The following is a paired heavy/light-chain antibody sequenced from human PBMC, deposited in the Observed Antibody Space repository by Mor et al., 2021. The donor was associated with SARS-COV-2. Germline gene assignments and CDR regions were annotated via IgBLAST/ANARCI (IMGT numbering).Heavy chain of an antibody. J-gene: IGHJ4*02. Sequence: QVQLQESGPGLVKPSETLSLTCTVSGGSMSNSYWSWIRQPPGKGLEWIGYIYYSGSTNYKPSLKSRVTISVDTSKNQFSLNLDSVTTADTAVYYCARYMAVSGVFDYWGQGILVTVSS. CDR1: GGSMSNSY. D-gene: IGHD6-19*01. V-gene: IGHV4-59*01. CDR2: IYYSGST. CDR3: ARYMAVSGVFDY.
Light chain of an antibody. Sequence: DIQMTQSPSSVSASVGDRVTITCRASQTISSYLNWYQQKPGRAPKLLIYTVSSLQSGVPSRFSGSGSGTDFTLTISSLQPEDFATYYCQQSYNTRFTFGQGTKLEIK. CDR1: QTISSY. CDR2: TVS. CDR3: QQSYNTRFT. V-gene: IGKV1-39*01. J-gene: IGKJ2*01.